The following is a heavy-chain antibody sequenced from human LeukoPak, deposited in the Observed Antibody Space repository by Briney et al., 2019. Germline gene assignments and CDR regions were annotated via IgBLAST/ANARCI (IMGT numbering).Heavy chain of an antibody. CDR3: ARELFMGAQQLVGY. CDR2: ISSSSSSYI. D-gene: IGHD6-13*01. J-gene: IGHJ4*02. V-gene: IGHV3-21*01. CDR1: GFIFSSYS. Sequence: GGSLRLSCAASGFIFSSYSMNWVRQAPGKGLEWVSSISSSSSSYIYYADSVKGRFTISRDNAKNSLYLQMNSLRAEDTAVYYCARELFMGAQQLVGYWGQGTLVTVSS.